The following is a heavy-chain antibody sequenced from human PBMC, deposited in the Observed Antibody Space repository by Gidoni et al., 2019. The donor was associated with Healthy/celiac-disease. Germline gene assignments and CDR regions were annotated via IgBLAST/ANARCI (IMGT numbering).Heavy chain of an antibody. CDR1: GGTFSSYA. D-gene: IGHD3-10*01. V-gene: IGHV1-69*06. J-gene: IGHJ6*02. Sequence: QVQLVQSGAEVKKPGSSVTVSCKASGGTFSSYAISWVRQAPGQGLEWMGGIIPIFGTANYAQKFQGRVTITADKSTSTAYMELSSLRSEDTAVYYCASNYYGSGSYSGIYYYYGMDVWGQGTTVTVSS. CDR3: ASNYYGSGSYSGIYYYYGMDV. CDR2: IIPIFGTA.